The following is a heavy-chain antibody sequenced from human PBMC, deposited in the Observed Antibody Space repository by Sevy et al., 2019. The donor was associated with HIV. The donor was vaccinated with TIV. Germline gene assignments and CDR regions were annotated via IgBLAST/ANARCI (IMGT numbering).Heavy chain of an antibody. Sequence: ASVKVSCKASGYTFTSYGISWVRQAPGQGLEWMGWISAYNGNTNYAQKLQGRVTMTTDTSTSTAYMELRSLRSDDTAVYYCARVRVLRFLEWSAGKYGMDVWGQGTMVTVSS. V-gene: IGHV1-18*01. J-gene: IGHJ6*02. CDR2: ISAYNGNT. CDR3: ARVRVLRFLEWSAGKYGMDV. D-gene: IGHD3-3*01. CDR1: GYTFTSYG.